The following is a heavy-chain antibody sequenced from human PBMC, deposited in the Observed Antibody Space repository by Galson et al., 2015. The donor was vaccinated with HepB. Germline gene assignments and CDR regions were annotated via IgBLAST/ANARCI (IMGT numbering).Heavy chain of an antibody. CDR3: ARDRIAARPGWFDP. J-gene: IGHJ5*02. CDR1: GFAFSSYG. CDR2: IWYDASNK. V-gene: IGHV3-33*01. Sequence: SLRLSCAASGFAFSSYGMHWVRQAPGKGLAWVAVIWYDASNKYYADSVKGRFTVSRDNSKSTVYLQMNSLRAEDTAVYYCARDRIAARPGWFDPWGQGTLVTVSS. D-gene: IGHD6-6*01.